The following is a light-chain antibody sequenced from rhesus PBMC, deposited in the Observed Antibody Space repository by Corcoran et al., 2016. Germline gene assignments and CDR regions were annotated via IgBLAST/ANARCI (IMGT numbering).Light chain of an antibody. CDR3: QQYNSLPLT. CDR1: QSVYSS. V-gene: IGKV3-42*02. Sequence: ETVLTQSPATLSSSPGERATLSCRSSQSVYSSLAWYQQKPGHPPRLLIYDASSRASGIPDRLRGSGSGTDFTLTISSLQPEDFATYYCQQYNSLPLTFGGGTKVELE. CDR2: DAS. J-gene: IGKJ4*01.